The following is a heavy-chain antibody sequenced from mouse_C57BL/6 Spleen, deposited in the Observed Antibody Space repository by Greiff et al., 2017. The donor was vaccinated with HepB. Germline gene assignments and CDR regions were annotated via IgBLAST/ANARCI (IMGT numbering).Heavy chain of an antibody. Sequence: QVQLQQPGAELVKPGASVKVSCKASGYTFTSYWMHWVKQRPGQGLEWIGGIHPSDSDTNYNQKFKGKATLTVDKSSSTAYMQLSSLTSEDSAVYYCAMMVTTLYYYAMDYWGQGTSVTVSS. J-gene: IGHJ4*01. V-gene: IGHV1-74*01. CDR1: GYTFTSYW. CDR3: AMMVTTLYYYAMDY. D-gene: IGHD2-3*01. CDR2: IHPSDSDT.